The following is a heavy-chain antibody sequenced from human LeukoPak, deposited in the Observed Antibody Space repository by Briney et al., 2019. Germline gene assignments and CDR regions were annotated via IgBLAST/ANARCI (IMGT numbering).Heavy chain of an antibody. CDR2: ISSSGSTI. V-gene: IGHV3-11*01. J-gene: IGHJ4*02. CDR3: ARAYSSSIDY. D-gene: IGHD6-13*01. CDR1: GFTFSSHA. Sequence: GGSLRLSCAASGFTFSSHAMHWIRQAPGKGLEWVSYISSSGSTIYYADSVKGRFTISRDNAKNSLYLQMNSLRAEDTAVYYCARAYSSSIDYWGQGTLVTVSS.